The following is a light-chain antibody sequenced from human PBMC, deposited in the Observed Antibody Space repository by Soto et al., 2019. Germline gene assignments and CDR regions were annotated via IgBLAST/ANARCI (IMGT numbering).Light chain of an antibody. CDR3: QQRSNWPLT. Sequence: TQSRGTLSVSPGERATLSCRASQSVSTYLAWCQQKPGQAPRLLIYDASNKATGIPARFSGSGSGTDFTLTISSLEPEDFALYYSQQRSNWPLTFDQGTRLAIK. CDR2: DAS. V-gene: IGKV3-11*01. CDR1: QSVSTY. J-gene: IGKJ5*01.